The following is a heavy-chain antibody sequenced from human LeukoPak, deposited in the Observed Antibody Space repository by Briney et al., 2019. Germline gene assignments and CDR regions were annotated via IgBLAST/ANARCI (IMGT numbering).Heavy chain of an antibody. CDR2: ISSSGSTI. J-gene: IGHJ4*02. D-gene: IGHD5-18*01. V-gene: IGHV3-48*03. CDR1: GFTFSSYE. Sequence: PGGSLRLSCAASGFTFSSYEMNWVRQAPGKGLEWVSYISSSGSTIYYADSVKGRFTISRDNSKNTLYLQMNSLRAEDTAVYYCAKERGLYVDTAASDYWGQGSLVTVSS. CDR3: AKERGLYVDTAASDY.